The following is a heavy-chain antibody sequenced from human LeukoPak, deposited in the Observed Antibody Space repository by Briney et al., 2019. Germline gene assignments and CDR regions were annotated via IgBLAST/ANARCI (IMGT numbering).Heavy chain of an antibody. CDR3: ARHDAGYSYGFIFDY. Sequence: SETLSLTCTVSGGSISSYYWSWIRQPPGKGLEWIVYIYTSGSTNYNPSLKSRGTISVDTSKNQFSLKLSSVTAADTAVYYCARHDAGYSYGFIFDYWGQGTLVTVSS. D-gene: IGHD5-18*01. CDR2: IYTSGST. CDR1: GGSISSYY. V-gene: IGHV4-4*09. J-gene: IGHJ4*02.